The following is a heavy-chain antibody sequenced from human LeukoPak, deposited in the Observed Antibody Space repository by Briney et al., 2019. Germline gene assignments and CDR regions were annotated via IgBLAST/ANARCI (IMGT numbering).Heavy chain of an antibody. CDR3: ATAYCGGDCYPPQ. CDR2: ISGSGGST. Sequence: GGSLRLSCAASGFTFSTYGMSWVRQAPGKGLEWVSAISGSGGSTYYADSVKGRFTISRDNSKNTLYLQMNSLRAEDTAVYYCATAYCGGDCYPPQWGQGTLVTVSS. J-gene: IGHJ4*02. V-gene: IGHV3-23*01. D-gene: IGHD2-21*02. CDR1: GFTFSTYG.